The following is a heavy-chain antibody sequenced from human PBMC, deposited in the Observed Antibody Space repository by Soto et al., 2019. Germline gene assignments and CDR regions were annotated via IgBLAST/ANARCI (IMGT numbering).Heavy chain of an antibody. D-gene: IGHD5-12*01. J-gene: IGHJ4*02. CDR2: IYHSGST. Sequence: PSETLSLTCAVSGGSISSGGYSWSWIRQPPGKGLEWIGYIYHSGSTYYNPSLKSRVTISVDRSKNQFSLKLSSVTAADTAVYYCARRPVMATITGFDYWGQGXLVTVYS. CDR3: ARRPVMATITGFDY. CDR1: GGSISSGGYS. V-gene: IGHV4-30-2*01.